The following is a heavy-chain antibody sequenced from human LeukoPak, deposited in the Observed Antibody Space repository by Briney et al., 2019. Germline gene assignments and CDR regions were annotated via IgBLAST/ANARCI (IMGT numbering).Heavy chain of an antibody. CDR3: AKISHHYDFWSGRKTLYYFDY. V-gene: IGHV3-23*01. J-gene: IGHJ4*02. CDR2: ISGSGGST. CDR1: GFTFSSYA. D-gene: IGHD3-3*01. Sequence: PGGSLRLSCAASGFTFSSYAMSWVRQAPGKGLEWVSAISGSGGSTYYADSVKGRFTISRDNSENTLYLQMNSLRAEDTAVYYCAKISHHYDFWSGRKTLYYFDYWGQGTLVTVSS.